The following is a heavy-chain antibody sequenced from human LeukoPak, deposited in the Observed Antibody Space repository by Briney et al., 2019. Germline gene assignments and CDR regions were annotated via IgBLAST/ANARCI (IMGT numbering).Heavy chain of an antibody. CDR2: ISYDGSNK. CDR3: ARAPVYYYDSVDY. J-gene: IGHJ4*02. V-gene: IGHV3-30*01. CDR1: GFTFSSYA. D-gene: IGHD3-22*01. Sequence: PGGSLRRSCAGSGFTFSSYAMHWVRQAPGKGLEWVAVISYDGSNKYYADSVKGRFTISRDNSKNTLYLQMNSLRAEDTAVYYCARAPVYYYDSVDYWGQGTLVTVSS.